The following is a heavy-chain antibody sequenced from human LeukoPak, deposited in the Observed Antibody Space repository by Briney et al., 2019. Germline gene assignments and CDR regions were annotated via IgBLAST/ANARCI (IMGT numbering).Heavy chain of an antibody. V-gene: IGHV3-23*01. CDR2: ISGSGGST. CDR3: AKDLPDYGDYIEGS. D-gene: IGHD4-17*01. CDR1: GFTFGSFA. J-gene: IGHJ5*02. Sequence: PGGSLRLSCAASGFTFGSFAMSWVRQAPGKGLEWGSTISGSGGSTNYADSVKGRFTFSRDNSKNTLYLQMNSLRAEDTAVYYCAKDLPDYGDYIEGSWGQGTLVTVSP.